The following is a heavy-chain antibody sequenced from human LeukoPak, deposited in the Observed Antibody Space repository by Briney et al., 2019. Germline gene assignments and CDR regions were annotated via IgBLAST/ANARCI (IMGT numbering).Heavy chain of an antibody. J-gene: IGHJ4*02. D-gene: IGHD3-3*01. Sequence: GESLKISCKGSGYGFTSYWIGWVRQMPGKGLEWMGIIYPGDSDTRYSPSFQGQVTISADKSISTAYLQWSSLKASDTAMYYCARLYAYYDFWSGYGAFDYWGQGTLVTVSS. CDR1: GYGFTSYW. CDR2: IYPGDSDT. CDR3: ARLYAYYDFWSGYGAFDY. V-gene: IGHV5-51*01.